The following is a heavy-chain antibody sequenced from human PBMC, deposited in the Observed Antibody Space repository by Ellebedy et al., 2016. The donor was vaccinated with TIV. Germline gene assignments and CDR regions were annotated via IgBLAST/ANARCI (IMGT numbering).Heavy chain of an antibody. V-gene: IGHV4-61*05. CDR3: ARAVVPALGPGYYVDV. J-gene: IGHJ6*03. CDR2: IYYSGST. Sequence: GSLRLSXTVSGYSISNGYYWGWIRQPPGKGLEWIGYIYYSGSTNYNPSLKSRVTMSVDTSKNQFSLKLRSVTAADTAVYYCARAVVPALGPGYYVDVWGKGTTVTVSS. D-gene: IGHD2-2*01. CDR1: GYSISNGYY.